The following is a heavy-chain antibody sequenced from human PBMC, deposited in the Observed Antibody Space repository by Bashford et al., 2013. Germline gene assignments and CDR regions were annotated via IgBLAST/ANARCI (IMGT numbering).Heavy chain of an antibody. Sequence: SETLSPSPAPGLWWVLQWLLLELDPPAPGKGLEWIGEINHSGSTNYNPSLKSRVTISVDTSKNQFSLKLSSVTAADTAVYYCARGRNRQDIVVVVAATPFGGWFDPLGPREPLVTPSPQ. V-gene: IGHV4-34*01. CDR3: ARGRNRQDIVVVVAATPFGGWFDP. CDR1: WVLQWLL. J-gene: IGHJ5*02. CDR2: INHSGST. D-gene: IGHD2-15*01.